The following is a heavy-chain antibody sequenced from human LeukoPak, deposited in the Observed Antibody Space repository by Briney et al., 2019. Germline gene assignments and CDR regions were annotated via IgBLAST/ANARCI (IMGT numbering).Heavy chain of an antibody. CDR2: IYYSGST. D-gene: IGHD2-8*01. CDR3: ARVRRGYCTNGVCHRWFDP. CDR1: GGSISSYY. J-gene: IGHJ5*02. Sequence: SETLPLACTVSGGSISSYYWSWIRQPPGKGLEWIGYIYYSGSTNYNPSLKSRVTISVDTSKNQFSLKLSSVTAADTAVYYCARVRRGYCTNGVCHRWFDPWGQGTLVTVSS. V-gene: IGHV4-59*01.